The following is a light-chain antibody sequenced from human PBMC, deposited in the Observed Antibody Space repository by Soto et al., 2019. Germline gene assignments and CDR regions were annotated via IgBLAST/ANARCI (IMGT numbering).Light chain of an antibody. CDR3: QQRSKWPLYT. V-gene: IGKV3-11*01. CDR2: DAS. Sequence: EIVLTQSPATLSLSPAERATLSCRASQSVSSYLAWYQQKPGQAPRLLIYDASNRATGIPARFRGSGSGTDFTLAISSLEPEDCAVYYCQQRSKWPLYTFGQGTKLEIK. CDR1: QSVSSY. J-gene: IGKJ2*01.